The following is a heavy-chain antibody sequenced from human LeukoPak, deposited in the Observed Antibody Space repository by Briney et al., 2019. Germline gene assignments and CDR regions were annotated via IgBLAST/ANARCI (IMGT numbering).Heavy chain of an antibody. CDR3: ARAVAYYDFWSGYFI. J-gene: IGHJ4*02. V-gene: IGHV3-48*02. Sequence: GGSLRLSCAASGFSFSRFGMNWVRQAPGKGLEWVSYISSSSSTIYYADSVKGRFTISRDNAKNSLYLQMNSLRDEDTAVYYCARAVAYYDFWSGYFIWGQGTLVTVSS. CDR1: GFSFSRFG. D-gene: IGHD3-3*01. CDR2: ISSSSSTI.